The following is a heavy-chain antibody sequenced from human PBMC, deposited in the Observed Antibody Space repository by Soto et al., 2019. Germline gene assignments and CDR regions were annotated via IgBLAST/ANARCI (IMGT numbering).Heavy chain of an antibody. Sequence: ASVKVSCKASGYTFTNNDVSWVRQATGQGLEWMGWMNPGSGDTGYAQKFQGRVTMTRDISIATAYMELNSLTSEDMAIYYCARMESFGSLNWFDPWGQGTLVTVPS. CDR1: GYTFTNND. J-gene: IGHJ5*02. CDR2: MNPGSGDT. V-gene: IGHV1-8*02. D-gene: IGHD5-18*01. CDR3: ARMESFGSLNWFDP.